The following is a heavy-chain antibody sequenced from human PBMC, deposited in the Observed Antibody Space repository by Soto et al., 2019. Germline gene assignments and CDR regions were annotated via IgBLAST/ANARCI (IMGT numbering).Heavy chain of an antibody. CDR3: ARSLRGYSGYSGY. Sequence: QVQLVESGGGLVKPGGCLRLSCAASGFTFSDYYMSWIRQAPGKGLEWVSYISSSGSDTNYADSVKGRFTVSRDNTKNSLYLQMNSLRAEDTAVYYCARSLRGYSGYSGYRGQGTLVTVSS. J-gene: IGHJ4*02. CDR2: ISSSGSDT. V-gene: IGHV3-11*05. CDR1: GFTFSDYY. D-gene: IGHD5-12*01.